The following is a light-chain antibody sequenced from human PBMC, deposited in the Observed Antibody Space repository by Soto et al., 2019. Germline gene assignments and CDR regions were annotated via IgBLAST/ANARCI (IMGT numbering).Light chain of an antibody. V-gene: IGKV1-39*01. CDR1: QSISSY. Sequence: DIPMTQSPSSLSASVGDRVTITCRASQSISSYLNWYQQKPGKAPKLLIYAASSLQSGVPSRFSGSGSGTDFTLTISSLQPEDFATYYCQQSYITPLTFGPGTKVDIK. CDR3: QQSYITPLT. J-gene: IGKJ3*01. CDR2: AAS.